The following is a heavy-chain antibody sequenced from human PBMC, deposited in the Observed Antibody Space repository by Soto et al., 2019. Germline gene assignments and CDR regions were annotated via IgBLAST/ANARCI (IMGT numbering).Heavy chain of an antibody. D-gene: IGHD2-2*01. CDR3: ARGEDIVVVAAEKSYYYCYGIDV. V-gene: IGHV1-8*01. CDR1: GYTFTRYD. Sequence: ASVKVSCKASGYTFTRYDINWVRQATGQGLERMGWMNPNRGNTGYAQKFQVRVTMTRNNTISTAYMDLTSQNSEDTAVYYCARGEDIVVVAAEKSYYYCYGIDVWGQGTMVTVSS. J-gene: IGHJ6*02. CDR2: MNPNRGNT.